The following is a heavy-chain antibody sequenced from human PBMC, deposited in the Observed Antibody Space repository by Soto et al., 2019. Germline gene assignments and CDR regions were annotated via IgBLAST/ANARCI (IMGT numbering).Heavy chain of an antibody. D-gene: IGHD7-27*01. CDR2: ISYDGSNK. CDR3: AKGANWFEVAFDI. J-gene: IGHJ3*02. V-gene: IGHV3-30*18. CDR1: GFTFSSYG. Sequence: GGSLRLSCAASGFTFSSYGMHWVRQAPGKGLEWVAVISYDGSNKYYADSVKGRFTISRDNSKNTLYLQTNSLRAEDTAVYYCAKGANWFEVAFDIWGQGTMVTVSS.